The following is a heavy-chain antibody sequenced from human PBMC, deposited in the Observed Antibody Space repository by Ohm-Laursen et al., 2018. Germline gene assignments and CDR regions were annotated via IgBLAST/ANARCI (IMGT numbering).Heavy chain of an antibody. V-gene: IGHV3-23*01. CDR3: AKDAVSMNGIWEYFDY. J-gene: IGHJ4*02. CDR2: MTGSGGTI. CDR1: AFGFSSYA. Sequence: LRLSCAASAFGFSSYAMNWVRQTPGKRLEWVSGMTGSGGTIRYADSVRGRFTISRDNSRNTLYLQMNSLRADDTALYFCAKDAVSMNGIWEYFDYWGRGTLVTVSS. D-gene: IGHD1-26*01.